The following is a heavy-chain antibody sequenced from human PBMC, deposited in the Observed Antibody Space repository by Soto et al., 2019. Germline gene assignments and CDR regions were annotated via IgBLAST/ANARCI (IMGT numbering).Heavy chain of an antibody. J-gene: IGHJ6*02. D-gene: IGHD2-2*01. Sequence: QVQLVQSGAEVKKPGSSVKVSCKASGGTFSRYSITWVRQAPGHGLEWIGRIIPIFGIPTYAQKFQGRVTITAGDSTSTDYMELSSLRADDTAVYYCAREDRDRETGLVPAAIDGMDVWGQGTTVTVSS. CDR2: IIPIFGIP. V-gene: IGHV1-69*08. CDR3: AREDRDRETGLVPAAIDGMDV. CDR1: GGTFSRYS.